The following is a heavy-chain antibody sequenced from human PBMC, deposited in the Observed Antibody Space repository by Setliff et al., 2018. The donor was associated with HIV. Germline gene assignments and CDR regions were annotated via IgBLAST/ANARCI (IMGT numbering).Heavy chain of an antibody. CDR2: IKQDGSEK. CDR1: GFTFRSHW. CDR3: ANSGSYYGAFDI. V-gene: IGHV3-7*01. J-gene: IGHJ3*02. D-gene: IGHD1-26*01. Sequence: GGSLRLSCAASGFTFRSHWMSWVRQAPGKGLEWVANIKQDGSEKYYVDSVKGRFTISRDNAKNSLYVQMNSLRAEDTDVYYCANSGSYYGAFDIWGQGTMVTVSS.